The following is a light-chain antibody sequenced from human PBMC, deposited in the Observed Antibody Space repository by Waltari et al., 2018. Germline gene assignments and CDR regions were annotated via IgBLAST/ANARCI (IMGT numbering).Light chain of an antibody. J-gene: IGLJ2*01. CDR1: SLRSYD. Sequence: SSELTQDPAVSVALGQTVRITCQGDSLRSYDASWYQQKPGQAPILVIYGKDNRPPGLPDRFPGSTSGNTASLTITGSQAEEEADYYCHSRVVSNVRGAFGGGTKLTVL. V-gene: IGLV3-19*01. CDR3: HSRVVSNVRGA. CDR2: GKD.